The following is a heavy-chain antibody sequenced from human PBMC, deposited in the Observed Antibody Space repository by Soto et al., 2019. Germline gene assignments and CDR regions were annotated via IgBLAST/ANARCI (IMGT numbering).Heavy chain of an antibody. CDR2: IIPILGIA. Sequence: QVQLVQSGAEVKKPGSSVKVSCKASGGTFSSYTISRVRQAPGQGLEWMGRIIPILGIANYAQKFQGRVTITADKSTSTAYMELSSLRSEDTAVYYCARHDGSYYMSGDYWGQGTLVTVSS. J-gene: IGHJ4*02. D-gene: IGHD1-26*01. CDR3: ARHDGSYYMSGDY. CDR1: GGTFSSYT. V-gene: IGHV1-69*02.